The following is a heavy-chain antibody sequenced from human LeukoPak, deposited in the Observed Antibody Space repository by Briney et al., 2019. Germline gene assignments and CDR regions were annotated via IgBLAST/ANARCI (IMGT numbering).Heavy chain of an antibody. V-gene: IGHV1-69*05. CDR3: ARENLTPRNSLVVVAAKRGELDY. Sequence: SVKVSCKASGGTFSSYAISWVRQAPGQGREWMGRIIPIFGTANYAQKFQGRVTITTDESTSTAYMELSSLRSEDTAVYYCARENLTPRNSLVVVAAKRGELDYWGQGTLVTVSS. D-gene: IGHD2-15*01. J-gene: IGHJ4*02. CDR2: IIPIFGTA. CDR1: GGTFSSYA.